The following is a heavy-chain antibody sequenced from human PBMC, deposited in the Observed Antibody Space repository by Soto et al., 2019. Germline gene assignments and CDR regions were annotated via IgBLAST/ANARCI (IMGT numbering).Heavy chain of an antibody. D-gene: IGHD1-26*01. Sequence: PSETLSLTCTVSGVSISSSSYYWGWIRQPPGKGLEWIGSIYYSGSTYYNPSLKSRVTISVDTSKNQFSLKLSSVTAADTAVYYCARRGGATYPHYYYYYGMDVWGQGTTVTVSS. J-gene: IGHJ6*02. CDR3: ARRGGATYPHYYYYYGMDV. CDR2: IYYSGST. CDR1: GVSISSSSYY. V-gene: IGHV4-39*07.